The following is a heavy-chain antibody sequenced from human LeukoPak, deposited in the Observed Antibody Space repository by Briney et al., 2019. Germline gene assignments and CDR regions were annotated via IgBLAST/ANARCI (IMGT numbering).Heavy chain of an antibody. D-gene: IGHD3-22*01. CDR3: ARYGVDSSGYWGFDY. CDR2: IYYSGST. J-gene: IGHJ4*02. Sequence: SETLSLTCTVSGGSFSSYYWSWLRQPPGKGLEWIGYIYYSGSTNYNPSLKSRVTISVDTSKNQFSLKLSSVTAADTAVYYCARYGVDSSGYWGFDYWGQGTLVTVSS. CDR1: GGSFSSYY. V-gene: IGHV4-59*01.